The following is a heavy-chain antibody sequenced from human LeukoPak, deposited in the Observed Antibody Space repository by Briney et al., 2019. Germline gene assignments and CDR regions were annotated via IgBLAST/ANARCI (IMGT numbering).Heavy chain of an antibody. Sequence: SETLSLTCTVSGGSISSYYWSWIRQPPGKGLEGIGYIYYSGSTNYNPSLKSRVTISVDTSKNQFSLKLSSVTAADTAVYYCARDPDIVVVPAADWGQGTLVTVSS. D-gene: IGHD2-2*01. CDR3: ARDPDIVVVPAAD. V-gene: IGHV4-59*01. J-gene: IGHJ4*02. CDR2: IYYSGST. CDR1: GGSISSYY.